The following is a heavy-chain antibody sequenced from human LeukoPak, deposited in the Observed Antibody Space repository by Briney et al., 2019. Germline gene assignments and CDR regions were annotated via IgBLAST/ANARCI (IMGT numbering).Heavy chain of an antibody. Sequence: PGGSLRLSCAASGFTFSSYYMYWLRQAPGKGLEWVTFISDDGVKKYYADSVKGRFSISGDNYKKTLYLHMDSLRAEDTAVYFCARVWETQYYFDHWGQGTLVTVSS. CDR2: ISDDGVKK. V-gene: IGHV3-30-3*01. CDR1: GFTFSSYY. J-gene: IGHJ4*02. D-gene: IGHD1-26*01. CDR3: ARVWETQYYFDH.